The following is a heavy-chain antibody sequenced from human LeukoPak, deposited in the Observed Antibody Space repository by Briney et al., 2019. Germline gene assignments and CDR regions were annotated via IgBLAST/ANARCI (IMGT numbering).Heavy chain of an antibody. V-gene: IGHV3-23*01. D-gene: IGHD2-15*01. J-gene: IGHJ4*02. Sequence: PGGSLRLSCAAPGFTFRTYAMSWVRQAPGKGLEWVSAISGGGGSTYYADSVKGRFTISRDNSKNTLFLQMNSLRAEDTAVYYCAKDRYCGGGTCYWSYFDYWGQGTLVTVSS. CDR2: ISGGGGST. CDR3: AKDRYCGGGTCYWSYFDY. CDR1: GFTFRTYA.